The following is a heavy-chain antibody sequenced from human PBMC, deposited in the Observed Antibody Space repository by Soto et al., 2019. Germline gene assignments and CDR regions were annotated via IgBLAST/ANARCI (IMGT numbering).Heavy chain of an antibody. CDR1: GCTFNSYA. V-gene: IGHV1-69*13. CDR3: ARAYYYDSSGPSDY. CDR2: IIPIFGTA. Sequence: SAEAPSTASGCTFNSYAFWWVRQAPGQGLEWMGGIIPIFGTANYAQKFQGRVTITADESTRTAYIELSSLRSEDTAVYYCARAYYYDSSGPSDYWGQGALVTVSS. D-gene: IGHD3-22*01. J-gene: IGHJ4*02.